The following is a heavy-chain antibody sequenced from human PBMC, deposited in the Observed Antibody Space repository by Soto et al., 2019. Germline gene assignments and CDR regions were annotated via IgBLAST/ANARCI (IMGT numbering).Heavy chain of an antibody. Sequence: HVHLVQSGAEVKKPGASVKVSCKVSGHTLTEFSMHWVRQAPGKGLEWMGGFDPEDGEIVYAQNFKGRVTMTEATSTESAYMELSSLKTEDTAVYYYDAGGTRSLHSPFEYWGQGTLVTVSS. J-gene: IGHJ4*02. D-gene: IGHD1-1*01. V-gene: IGHV1-24*01. CDR1: GHTLTEFS. CDR2: FDPEDGEI. CDR3: DAGGTRSLHSPFEY.